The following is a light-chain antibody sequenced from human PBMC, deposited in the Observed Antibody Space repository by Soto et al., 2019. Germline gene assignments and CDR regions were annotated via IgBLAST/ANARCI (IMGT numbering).Light chain of an antibody. Sequence: EIVLTQSPGTLSLSPGERATLSCRASQSFSSSYLAWYQQKPGQAPRLLIYGASSRATGIPDRCSGSGSGTDFTLTIIRLEPDDFAVYYCQQYCSSPFTFGPGTKVDIK. CDR2: GAS. CDR3: QQYCSSPFT. J-gene: IGKJ3*01. V-gene: IGKV3-20*01. CDR1: QSFSSSY.